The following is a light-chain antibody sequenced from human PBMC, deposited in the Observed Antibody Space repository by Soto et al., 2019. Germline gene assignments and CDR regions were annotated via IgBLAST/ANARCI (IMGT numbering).Light chain of an antibody. Sequence: QSALTQPASVSGSPGQSITISCTGTSSDVGNYNLVSWYQQYPGKAPKLMIYEVTKRPSGVSNRFSGSKSGNTASLTISGLQAEDEADYYCCSYAGSSSVIFGGGTKLTVL. CDR2: EVT. J-gene: IGLJ2*01. CDR1: SSDVGNYNL. V-gene: IGLV2-23*02. CDR3: CSYAGSSSVI.